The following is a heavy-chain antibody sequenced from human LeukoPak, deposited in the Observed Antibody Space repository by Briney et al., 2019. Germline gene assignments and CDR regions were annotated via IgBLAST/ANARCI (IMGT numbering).Heavy chain of an antibody. CDR1: GGSLSGYY. V-gene: IGHV4-34*01. J-gene: IGHJ4*02. D-gene: IGHD3-22*01. CDR2: INDSGST. Sequence: SETLSLTCAVYGGSLSGYYWSWIRQSPGKGLEWIGEINDSGSTNYNPSLQSRVTISVEPSKLQFSLELSSVTAADTAVYYCARAPSMILPYYFDSWGQGTLVTVSS. CDR3: ARAPSMILPYYFDS.